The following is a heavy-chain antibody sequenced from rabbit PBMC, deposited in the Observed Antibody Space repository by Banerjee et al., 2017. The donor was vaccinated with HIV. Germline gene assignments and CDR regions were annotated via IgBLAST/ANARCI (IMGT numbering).Heavy chain of an antibody. J-gene: IGHJ4*01. CDR3: ARPLTSSIGYYL. V-gene: IGHV1S45*01. CDR2: IYTTSGST. CDR1: GIDFSSYYR. Sequence: QEQLVESGGGLVTLGGSLKLSCKASGIDFSSYYRMCWVRQAPGRGLELIACIYTTSGSTWYASWAKGRFTISKTSSTTVTLQMTSLTAADTATYFCARPLTSSIGYYLWGPGTLVTVS. D-gene: IGHD1-1*01.